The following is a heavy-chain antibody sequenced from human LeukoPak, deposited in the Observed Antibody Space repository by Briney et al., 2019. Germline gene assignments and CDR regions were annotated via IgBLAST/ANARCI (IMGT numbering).Heavy chain of an antibody. D-gene: IGHD3-10*01. J-gene: IGHJ3*02. Sequence: GGSLRLSCAASGFTLSRYGMHWVRQAPGKGLEWVSFIRYNGSREYNADSVKGRFTISRDNSKNTLYLQMNSLRAEDTAVYYCAKLGITMVRGPDAFDIWGQGTMGTVSS. CDR1: GFTLSRYG. V-gene: IGHV3-30*02. CDR3: AKLGITMVRGPDAFDI. CDR2: IRYNGSRE.